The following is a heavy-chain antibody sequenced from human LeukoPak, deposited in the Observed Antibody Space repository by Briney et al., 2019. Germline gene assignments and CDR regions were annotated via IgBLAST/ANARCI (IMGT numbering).Heavy chain of an antibody. D-gene: IGHD6-6*01. J-gene: IGHJ4*02. CDR3: ARGIAARPDY. Sequence: AASVRVSCKASGYTFTGYYMQRVRQAPGQGVEWMGRINPNSGGTNYAQKFQGRVTMTRDTSISTAYMALSMLRSDDTAVYYCARGIAARPDYWGQRTLVTVSS. CDR1: GYTFTGYY. V-gene: IGHV1-2*06. CDR2: INPNSGGT.